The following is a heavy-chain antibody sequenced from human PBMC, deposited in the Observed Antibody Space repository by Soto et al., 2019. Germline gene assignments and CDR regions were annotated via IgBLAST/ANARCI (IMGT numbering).Heavy chain of an antibody. Sequence: SETLSLTCTVSGGSISSSSYYWGWIRQPPGKGLEWIGSIYYSGSTYYNPSLKSRVTISVDTSKNQFSLKLSSVTAADTAVYYCARILVPAAHNYYGMDVWGQGTTVTVSS. CDR2: IYYSGST. D-gene: IGHD2-2*01. J-gene: IGHJ6*02. V-gene: IGHV4-39*07. CDR3: ARILVPAAHNYYGMDV. CDR1: GGSISSSSYY.